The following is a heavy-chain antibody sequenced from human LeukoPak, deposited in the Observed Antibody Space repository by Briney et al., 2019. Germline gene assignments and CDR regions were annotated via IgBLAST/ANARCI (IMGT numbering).Heavy chain of an antibody. CDR2: INHSGST. Sequence: SETLSLTCAVYGGSFSGYYWSWIRQPPGKGLEWIGEINHSGSTNYNSSLKSRVTISVDTSKNQFSLKLSSVTAADTAVYYCARGRYDIPQYYFDYWGQGTLVTVSS. J-gene: IGHJ4*02. CDR1: GGSFSGYY. D-gene: IGHD3-9*01. V-gene: IGHV4-34*01. CDR3: ARGRYDIPQYYFDY.